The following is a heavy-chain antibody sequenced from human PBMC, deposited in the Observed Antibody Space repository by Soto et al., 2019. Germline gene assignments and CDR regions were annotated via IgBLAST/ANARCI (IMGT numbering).Heavy chain of an antibody. CDR2: IWYDGSNK. CDR1: GFTFSSYG. CDR3: ARDWIHYDYVWGSYLVY. Sequence: QVQLVESGGGVVQPGRSLRLSCAASGFTFSSYGMHWVRQAPGKGLEWVAVIWYDGSNKYYADSVKGRFTISRDNSKNTLYLQMNSLRAEDTAVYYCARDWIHYDYVWGSYLVYWGQGTLVTVSS. J-gene: IGHJ4*02. V-gene: IGHV3-33*01. D-gene: IGHD3-16*02.